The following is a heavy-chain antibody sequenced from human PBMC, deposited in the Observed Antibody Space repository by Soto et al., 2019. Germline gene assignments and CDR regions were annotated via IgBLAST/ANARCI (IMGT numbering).Heavy chain of an antibody. CDR1: GYTFTSYG. Sequence: ASVKVSCKASGYTFTSYGICCVRQAPGQGLEWMGWISAYNGNRNYAQRLQGRVTMTTDTSTSTAYMELRSLRSDDTAVYFCARGGYYDILAGQHYYYGMDVWGQGTTVTVSS. D-gene: IGHD3-9*01. CDR2: ISAYNGNR. CDR3: ARGGYYDILAGQHYYYGMDV. V-gene: IGHV1-18*01. J-gene: IGHJ6*02.